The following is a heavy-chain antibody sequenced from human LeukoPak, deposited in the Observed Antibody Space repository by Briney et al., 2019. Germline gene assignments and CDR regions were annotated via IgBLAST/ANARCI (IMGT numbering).Heavy chain of an antibody. CDR1: GGSISSHTW. CDR3: AGNSGWYTDS. CDR2: IYHTGRT. V-gene: IGHV4-4*02. D-gene: IGHD6-19*01. Sequence: SGTLSLTCAVSGGSISSHTWWNWVRQPPGKGLEWIGEIYHTGRTNYNASLKSRVTMSVDKSKNQFFLMLRSVTAADTAVYYGAGNSGWYTDSWGRGTLVIVSS. J-gene: IGHJ5*01.